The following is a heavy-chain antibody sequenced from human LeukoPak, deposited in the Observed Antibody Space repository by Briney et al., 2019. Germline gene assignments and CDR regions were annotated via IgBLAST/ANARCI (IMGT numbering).Heavy chain of an antibody. CDR2: ISAYNGNT. V-gene: IGHV1-18*01. CDR3: ARDTRGIAMIESDD. CDR1: GYTFTSYG. J-gene: IGHJ4*02. Sequence: GASVKVSCKASGYTFTSYGISWVRHAPGQGLEWRGWISAYNGNTNYAQKHQGRVTMTTDTSTSTAYMELRSLRSEDTAVYYCARDTRGIAMIESDDWGQGTLVTVSS. D-gene: IGHD3-22*01.